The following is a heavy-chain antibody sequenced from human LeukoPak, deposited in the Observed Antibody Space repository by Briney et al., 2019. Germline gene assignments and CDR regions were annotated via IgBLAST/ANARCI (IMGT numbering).Heavy chain of an antibody. CDR2: ISGSGGST. D-gene: IGHD3-22*01. Sequence: PGGSLRLSCAASGFTFSSYAMSWVRQVPGKGREWGSAISGSGGSTYYADSVKGRFTISRDNSKNTLYLQMNSLRAEDTAVYYCAKGATMIVVVITPYFDYWGQGTLVTVSS. V-gene: IGHV3-23*01. CDR3: AKGATMIVVVITPYFDY. CDR1: GFTFSSYA. J-gene: IGHJ4*02.